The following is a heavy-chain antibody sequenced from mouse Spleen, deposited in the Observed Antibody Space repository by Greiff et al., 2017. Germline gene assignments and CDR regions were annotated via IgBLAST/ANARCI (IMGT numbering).Heavy chain of an antibody. D-gene: IGHD1-1*01. CDR2: IYPGSGNT. CDR3: AREYYGSPFAY. J-gene: IGHJ3*01. CDR1: GYTFTDYY. Sequence: QVHVKQSGAELVRPGASVKLSCKASGYTFTDYYINWVKQRPGQGLEWIARIYPGSGNTYYNEKFKGKATLTAEKSSSTAYMQLSSLTSEDSAVYFCAREYYGSPFAYWGQGTLVTVSA. V-gene: IGHV1-76*01.